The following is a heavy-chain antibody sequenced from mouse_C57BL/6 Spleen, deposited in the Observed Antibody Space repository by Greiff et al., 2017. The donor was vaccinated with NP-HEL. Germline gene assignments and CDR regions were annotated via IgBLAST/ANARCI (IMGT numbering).Heavy chain of an antibody. CDR2: INPRTGGT. V-gene: IGHV1-42*01. Sequence: EVQLQQSGPELVKPGASVKISCKASGYSFTGYYMNWVTQSPEKSLEWIGEINPRTGGTTYNQKLKAKATLTVDKSSSTAYMQLKSLTSEDSAVYYCARLLRYAMDYWGQGTSVTVSS. CDR1: GYSFTGYY. J-gene: IGHJ4*01. D-gene: IGHD1-1*01. CDR3: ARLLRYAMDY.